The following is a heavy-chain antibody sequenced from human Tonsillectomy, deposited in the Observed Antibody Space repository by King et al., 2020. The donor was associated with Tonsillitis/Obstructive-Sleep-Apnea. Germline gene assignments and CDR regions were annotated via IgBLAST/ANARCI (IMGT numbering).Heavy chain of an antibody. CDR2: VSPSGGSR. J-gene: IGHJ4*02. D-gene: IGHD5-18*01. V-gene: IGHV3-23*04. Sequence: DVQLVESGGGLVQPGGSLRLSCAASGFSFSSYAMSWVRQAPGKGLEWVSGVSPSGGSRYYADSVKGRFTISRDNSKKTLYLQMNSLRADDTAVYYCANEVVDSGYSYGPPDYWGQGTLVTVSS. CDR3: ANEVVDSGYSYGPPDY. CDR1: GFSFSSYA.